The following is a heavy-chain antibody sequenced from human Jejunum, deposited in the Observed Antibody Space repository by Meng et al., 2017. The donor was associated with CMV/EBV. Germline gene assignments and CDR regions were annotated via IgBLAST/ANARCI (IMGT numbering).Heavy chain of an antibody. V-gene: IGHV3-73*01. CDR2: IRSKTNSYAT. D-gene: IGHD6-6*01. J-gene: IGHJ4*02. Sequence: GCSFSCFAMHWVRQASGKGLEWVGRIRSKTNSYATAYAASVKGRFTISRDDSKNTAYLQMNSLKTEDTAVYYCTRQEIAARPPFDYWGQGTLVTVSS. CDR1: GCSFSCFA. CDR3: TRQEIAARPPFDY.